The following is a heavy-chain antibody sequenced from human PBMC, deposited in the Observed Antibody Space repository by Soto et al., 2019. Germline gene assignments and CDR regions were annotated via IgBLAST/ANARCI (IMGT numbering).Heavy chain of an antibody. CDR3: ARDKGSQYYYDSSGYYYVFDY. CDR2: ISAYNGNT. V-gene: IGHV1-18*01. D-gene: IGHD3-22*01. Sequence: QVQLMQSGAEVKKPGASVKVSCKASGYTFTSYGISWVRQAPGQGLEWMGWISAYNGNTNYAQKLQGRVTMTTDTSTSTAYMELRSLRSDDTAVYYCARDKGSQYYYDSSGYYYVFDYWGQGTLVTVSS. CDR1: GYTFTSYG. J-gene: IGHJ4*02.